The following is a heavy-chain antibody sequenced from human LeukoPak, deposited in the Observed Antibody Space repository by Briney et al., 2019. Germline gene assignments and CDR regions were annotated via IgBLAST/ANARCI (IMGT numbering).Heavy chain of an antibody. J-gene: IGHJ3*02. CDR3: TRTLVGSWYDAFVI. CDR2: ISANNGNT. D-gene: IGHD6-13*01. V-gene: IGHV1-18*01. Sequence: ASVKVSCKASGYTFTSYGISWVRQAPGQGLEWMGWISANNGNTNYAQKLQGRVTMTTDTSTSTAYMELRSLRSDDTAVYYCTRTLVGSWYDAFVIWGQGTMVTVSS. CDR1: GYTFTSYG.